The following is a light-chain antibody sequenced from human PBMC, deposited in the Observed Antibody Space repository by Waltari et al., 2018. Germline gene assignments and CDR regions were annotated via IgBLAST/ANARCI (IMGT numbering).Light chain of an antibody. Sequence: QSVLTQPPSVSGAPGQRVTISCTGSSSNIGAGYDGNWNQQHPGKVPKLLIHGNGSRRSGVPDRISGSKSGTSASLAIPGLQGEDEADYYCQSYDSSLGGSVFGGGTKLTVL. CDR2: GNG. J-gene: IGLJ2*01. CDR3: QSYDSSLGGSV. V-gene: IGLV1-40*01. CDR1: SSNIGAGYD.